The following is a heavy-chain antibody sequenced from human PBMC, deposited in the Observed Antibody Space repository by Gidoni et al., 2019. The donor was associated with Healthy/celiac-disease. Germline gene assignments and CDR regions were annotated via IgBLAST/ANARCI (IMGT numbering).Heavy chain of an antibody. V-gene: IGHV3-23*01. D-gene: IGHD2-21*02. J-gene: IGHJ4*02. CDR1: GFLFSRYA. CDR2: ISGSGGST. Sequence: EVQLLASGVGLVQPGGSLRLTCAASGFLFSRYAMSWVRQAPGKGLEWVSAISGSGGSTYYADSVKGRFTISRDNSKNTLYLQMNSLRAEDTAVYYCAKDPEAYCGGDCYYDYWGQGTLVTVSS. CDR3: AKDPEAYCGGDCYYDY.